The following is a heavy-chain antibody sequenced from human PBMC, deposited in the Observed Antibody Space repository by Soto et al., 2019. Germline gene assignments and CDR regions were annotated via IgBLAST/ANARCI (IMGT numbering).Heavy chain of an antibody. V-gene: IGHV4-39*07. CDR2: IYYSGST. CDR1: GGSISSSSYY. Sequence: PSETXXXXCTVSGGSISSSSYYWGWIRQPPGKGLEWIGSIYYSGSTYYNPSLKSRVTISVDTSKNQFSLKLSSVTAADTAVYYCARVNIVWRYYYYYYMDVWGKGTTVTVSS. D-gene: IGHD2-21*01. CDR3: ARVNIVWRYYYYYYMDV. J-gene: IGHJ6*03.